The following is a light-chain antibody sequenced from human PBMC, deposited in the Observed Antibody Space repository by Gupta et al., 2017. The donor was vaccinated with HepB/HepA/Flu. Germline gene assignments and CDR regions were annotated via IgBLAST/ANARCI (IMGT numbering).Light chain of an antibody. Sequence: DIQFTQSPSFLSASVGDRVTITCRASQAISSYLAWYQQRPGKAPKLLIYAASTLQRGVPSRFSGSGSGTEFTLTISSLQPEDSATYYCQQVDNCPFTFGPGTKVEIK. CDR1: QAISSY. V-gene: IGKV1-9*01. CDR2: AAS. CDR3: QQVDNCPFT. J-gene: IGKJ3*01.